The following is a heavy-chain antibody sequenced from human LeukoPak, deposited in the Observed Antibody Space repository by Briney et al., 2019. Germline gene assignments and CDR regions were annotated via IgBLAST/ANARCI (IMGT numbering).Heavy chain of an antibody. CDR3: ARDRITMVRGVIDY. Sequence: SETLSLTCAVYGGSFSGYYWSWIRQPPGKGLEWIGEINHSGSTNYNPSLKSRVTISVDTSKNQFSLKLSSVTAADTAVYYCARDRITMVRGVIDYWGQGTLVTVSS. D-gene: IGHD3-10*01. CDR2: INHSGST. CDR1: GGSFSGYY. J-gene: IGHJ4*02. V-gene: IGHV4-34*01.